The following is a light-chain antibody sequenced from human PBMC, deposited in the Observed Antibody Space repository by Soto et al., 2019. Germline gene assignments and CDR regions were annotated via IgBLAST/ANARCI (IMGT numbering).Light chain of an antibody. CDR1: QSISTF. Sequence: DIQMTQSPSSLSASVGDRVSVTCRASQSISTFLNWYQQRPGEAPKLLIYAASSLQSGVPSRFSGSGSGADFTLTIESLQPEDFATYYCQQSYTTPRTFGQGTKVEVK. CDR2: AAS. CDR3: QQSYTTPRT. V-gene: IGKV1-39*01. J-gene: IGKJ1*01.